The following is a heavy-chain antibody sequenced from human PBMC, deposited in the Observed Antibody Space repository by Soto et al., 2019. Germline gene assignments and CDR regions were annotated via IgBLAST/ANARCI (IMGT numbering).Heavy chain of an antibody. V-gene: IGHV3-33*03. Sequence: QVQLVESGGGVVQPGRSLTLSCVASGFTLSNYGMHWVRQAPGKGLEWVAVIWYDGTSTYSADSVKGRFSNSRDNSKNTLSLKMSRLRAEDTAVYYCASNVVSSGSSRWFDTWGQGTLVTVSS. J-gene: IGHJ5*02. CDR1: GFTLSNYG. CDR2: IWYDGTST. D-gene: IGHD2-8*01. CDR3: ASNVVSSGSSRWFDT.